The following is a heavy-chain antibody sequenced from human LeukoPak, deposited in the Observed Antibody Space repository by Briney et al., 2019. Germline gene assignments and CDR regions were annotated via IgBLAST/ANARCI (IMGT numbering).Heavy chain of an antibody. J-gene: IGHJ4*02. V-gene: IGHV3-15*01. Sequence: GGSLRLSCAASGFSFTNAWMSWVRQAPRKGLEWVGHIKSRTDGGTTDYAAPVKDRFSISRDDSKDTLYLQMNSLKTEDIAVYFCATEYYGAYNYWGQGTLVTVSS. CDR3: ATEYYGAYNY. D-gene: IGHD4/OR15-4a*01. CDR1: GFSFTNAW. CDR2: IKSRTDGGTT.